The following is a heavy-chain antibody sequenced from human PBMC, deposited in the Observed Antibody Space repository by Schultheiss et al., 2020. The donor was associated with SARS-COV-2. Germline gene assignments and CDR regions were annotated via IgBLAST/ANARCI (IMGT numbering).Heavy chain of an antibody. V-gene: IGHV1-18*01. CDR2: MNPNSGNT. J-gene: IGHJ3*02. Sequence: GGSLRLSCKGSGYSFTSYAISWVRQATGQGLEWMGWMNPNSGNTGYAQKLQGRVTMTTDTSTSTAYMELRSLRSDDTAVYYCARVMASIPVDAFDIWGQGTMVTVSS. CDR3: ARVMASIPVDAFDI. CDR1: GYSFTSYA. D-gene: IGHD3-10*01.